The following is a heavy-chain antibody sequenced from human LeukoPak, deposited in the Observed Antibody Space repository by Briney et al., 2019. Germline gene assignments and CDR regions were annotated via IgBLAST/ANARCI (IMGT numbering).Heavy chain of an antibody. J-gene: IGHJ4*02. Sequence: SETLSLTCTVSGGPISSYHWSWIRQPPGKGLEWIGYIYYSGSTNYNPSLKSRVTISVDTSKNQFSLKLSSVTAADTAVYYCARFTFGGVVDYWGQGTLVTVSS. D-gene: IGHD3-16*01. CDR2: IYYSGST. V-gene: IGHV4-59*08. CDR3: ARFTFGGVVDY. CDR1: GGPISSYH.